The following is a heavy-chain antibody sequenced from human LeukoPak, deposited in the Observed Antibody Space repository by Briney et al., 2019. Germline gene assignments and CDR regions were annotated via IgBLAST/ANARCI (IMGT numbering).Heavy chain of an antibody. Sequence: AGGSLRLSCAASGFTFSSYEMNWVRQAPGKGLEWVSYISFSGSTIYYADSVKGRFTISRDNAKNSLYVQMNSLRAEDTAVCYCARGGYYDSSGYYYVGYFHHWGQGTLVTVSS. D-gene: IGHD3-22*01. V-gene: IGHV3-48*03. J-gene: IGHJ1*01. CDR3: ARGGYYDSSGYYYVGYFHH. CDR1: GFTFSSYE. CDR2: ISFSGSTI.